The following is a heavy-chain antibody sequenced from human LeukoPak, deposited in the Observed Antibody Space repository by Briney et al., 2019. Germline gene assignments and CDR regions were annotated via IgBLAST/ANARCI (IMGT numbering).Heavy chain of an antibody. D-gene: IGHD3-10*01. Sequence: GGSLRLSCAASGFTFSDYYMSWIRQAPGKGLEWVSYISSSSSYANYADSVKGRFTISRDNAKNSLYLQMKSLIAEDKAVYYCARSYGSGSLDYWGQGTLVTVSS. J-gene: IGHJ4*02. CDR3: ARSYGSGSLDY. CDR2: ISSSSSYA. V-gene: IGHV3-11*03. CDR1: GFTFSDYY.